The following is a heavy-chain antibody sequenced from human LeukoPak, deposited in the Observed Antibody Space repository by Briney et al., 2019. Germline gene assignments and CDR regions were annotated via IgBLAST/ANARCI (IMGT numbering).Heavy chain of an antibody. Sequence: SETLSLTCAVSGGSISSSNWWSWVRQPPGKGLEWIGEFNHSGSTNYNPSLNSRVTISVDTSKNQFSLKLSSVTAADTAVYYCARGARDWPLYYYGSGSPDYWGQGTLVTVSS. D-gene: IGHD3-10*01. CDR3: ARGARDWPLYYYGSGSPDY. J-gene: IGHJ4*02. V-gene: IGHV4-4*02. CDR1: GGSISSSNW. CDR2: FNHSGST.